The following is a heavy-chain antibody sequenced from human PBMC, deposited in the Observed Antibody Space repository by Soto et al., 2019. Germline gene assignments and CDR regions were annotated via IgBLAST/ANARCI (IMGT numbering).Heavy chain of an antibody. CDR1: GGSISSGGYY. D-gene: IGHD2-8*01. CDR3: ARDNLISTLGMDV. Sequence: PSETLSLTCTVSGGSISSGGYYWSWIRQYPGKGLEWIGYIYYSGSTYYNPSLKSRVTISVDTSKNQFSLKLSSVTAADTAVYYCARDNLISTLGMDVWGQGTTVTVSS. V-gene: IGHV4-31*03. J-gene: IGHJ6*02. CDR2: IYYSGST.